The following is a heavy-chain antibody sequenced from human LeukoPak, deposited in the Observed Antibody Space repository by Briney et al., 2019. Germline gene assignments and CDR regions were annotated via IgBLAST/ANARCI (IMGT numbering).Heavy chain of an antibody. V-gene: IGHV3-33*01. CDR3: ARDGYYYDSSGYYFAY. Sequence: PGGSLRLSCAASGFTFSSYAMHWVRQAPGKGLEWVAVVWYDGSKTYSADSVKGRITISRDDSKNTLYLQMNSLRAEDTAVYYCARDGYYYDSSGYYFAYWGQGTLVTVSS. CDR1: GFTFSSYA. CDR2: VWYDGSKT. J-gene: IGHJ4*02. D-gene: IGHD3-22*01.